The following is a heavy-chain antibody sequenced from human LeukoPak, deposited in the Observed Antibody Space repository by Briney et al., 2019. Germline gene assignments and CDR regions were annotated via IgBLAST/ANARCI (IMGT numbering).Heavy chain of an antibody. Sequence: ASVTVSCTASGYTFTSYGISWVRQAPGQGLEWMGWISAYNGNTNYAQKLQGRVTMTTDTSTSTAYMELRSLRSDDTAVYYCARGGDYDFWSGSGWFDPWGQGTLVTVSS. J-gene: IGHJ5*02. CDR3: ARGGDYDFWSGSGWFDP. D-gene: IGHD3-3*01. V-gene: IGHV1-18*01. CDR2: ISAYNGNT. CDR1: GYTFTSYG.